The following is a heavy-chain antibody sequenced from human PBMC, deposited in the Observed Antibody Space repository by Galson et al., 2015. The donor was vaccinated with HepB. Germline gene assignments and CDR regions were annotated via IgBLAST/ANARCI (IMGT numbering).Heavy chain of an antibody. CDR2: INPNSGGT. V-gene: IGHV1-2*04. J-gene: IGHJ6*02. Sequence: SVKVSCKASGYTFTGYYMHWVRQAPGQGLEWMGWINPNSGGTNYAQKFQGWVTMTRDTSISTAYMELSRLRSDDTAVYYCARVFAGTTYYGSGSYLNRTYYYGMDVWGQGTTVTVSS. CDR3: ARVFAGTTYYGSGSYLNRTYYYGMDV. D-gene: IGHD3-10*01. CDR1: GYTFTGYY.